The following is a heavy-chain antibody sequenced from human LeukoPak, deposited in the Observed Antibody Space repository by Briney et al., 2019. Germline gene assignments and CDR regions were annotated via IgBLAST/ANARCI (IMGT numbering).Heavy chain of an antibody. CDR1: GNSISSGDNY. V-gene: IGHV4-61*02. CDR3: ARPGGSYSVLWGGAYFDY. CDR2: IYTSGST. J-gene: IGHJ4*02. Sequence: PSQTLSLTCTVSGNSISSGDNYWSWIRQPAGKGLEWIGRIYTSGSTNYNPSLKSRVTISVDTSKNQFSLKLSSVTAADTAVYYCARPGGSYSVLWGGAYFDYWGQGTLVTVSS. D-gene: IGHD1-26*01.